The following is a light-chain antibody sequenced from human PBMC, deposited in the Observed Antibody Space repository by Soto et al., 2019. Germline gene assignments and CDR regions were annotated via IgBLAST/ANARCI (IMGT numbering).Light chain of an antibody. CDR3: QQYGGSPRLT. Sequence: EIVLTQSPGTLSLSPGERATLSCRPSQRVTNSYLGWYQQKPGQAPRLLIYGASTRAAGIPDRFSGSGSGTDFTLTISRLEPEDFAVYYCQQYGGSPRLTFGGGTKVEIK. V-gene: IGKV3-20*01. J-gene: IGKJ4*01. CDR1: QRVTNSY. CDR2: GAS.